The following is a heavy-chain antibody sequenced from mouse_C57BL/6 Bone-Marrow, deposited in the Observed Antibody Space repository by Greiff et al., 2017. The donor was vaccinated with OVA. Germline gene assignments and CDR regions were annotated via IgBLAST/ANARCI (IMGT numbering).Heavy chain of an antibody. J-gene: IGHJ2*01. D-gene: IGHD1-1*01. V-gene: IGHV7-3*01. CDR2: IRNKPNGSTT. CDR1: GFTFTNYY. CDR3: ARYKGRVAVDYFDY. Sequence: LVQPGDSLSLSCAASGFTFTNYYMSWVRQPPGKALEWLAFIRNKPNGSTTEYSASVKGRFTISRDNSQSIHYLQRNALRAEDSATYYGARYKGRVAVDYFDYWGQGTALTVSS.